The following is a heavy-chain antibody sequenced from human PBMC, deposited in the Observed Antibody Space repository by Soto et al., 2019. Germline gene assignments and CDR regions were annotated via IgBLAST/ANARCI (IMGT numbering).Heavy chain of an antibody. V-gene: IGHV3-30*18. D-gene: IGHD1-26*01. Sequence: QVQLVESGGGVVQPGRSLRLSCAASGFTFSSYGMHWVRQAPGKGLEWVAVISYDGSNKYYADSVKGRITISRDNSKNTLYLQMNSLRAEDTAVYYCAKDLPVYSGSYGPFDYWGQGTLVTVSS. J-gene: IGHJ4*02. CDR3: AKDLPVYSGSYGPFDY. CDR1: GFTFSSYG. CDR2: ISYDGSNK.